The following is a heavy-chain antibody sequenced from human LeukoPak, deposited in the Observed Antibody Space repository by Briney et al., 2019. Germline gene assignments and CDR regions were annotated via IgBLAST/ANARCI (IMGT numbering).Heavy chain of an antibody. CDR3: AREIVGYCSGGSCRHDAFDI. D-gene: IGHD2-15*01. V-gene: IGHV4-39*01. CDR1: GGSISSSSYY. CDR2: IYYTGNT. Sequence: SETLSLTCTVSGGSISSSSYYWGWIRQPPGKGLEWIGHIYYTGNTNYNPSLKSRVTISVDTSMNQFSLKLSSVTAADTAVYYCAREIVGYCSGGSCRHDAFDIWGQGTMVTVSS. J-gene: IGHJ3*02.